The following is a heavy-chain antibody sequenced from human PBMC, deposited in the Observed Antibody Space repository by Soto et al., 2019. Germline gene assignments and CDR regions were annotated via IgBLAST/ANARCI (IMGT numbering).Heavy chain of an antibody. Sequence: QVQLVESGGGVVQPGRSLRLSCAASGFTLSSYTMYWVRQAPGKGLEWVASTSSDGINEYYADSAKGRFTISRENSKNTLFVQMNSPRAEDWAMYLCARESSLAVAAPGYWGQGTLVTVSS. CDR3: ARESSLAVAAPGY. CDR2: TSSDGINE. J-gene: IGHJ4*02. V-gene: IGHV3-30-3*01. D-gene: IGHD6-19*01. CDR1: GFTLSSYT.